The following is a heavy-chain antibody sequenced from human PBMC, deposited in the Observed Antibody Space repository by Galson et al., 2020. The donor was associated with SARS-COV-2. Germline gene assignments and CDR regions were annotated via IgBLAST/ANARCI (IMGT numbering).Heavy chain of an antibody. Sequence: SGPTLVKPTQTLTLTCTFSGFSLTSTGVGVGWIRQPPGKALEWLALIYWDDDKRYRPSLRNRLTISKHTSKNQVVLNMTNLDPVDTATYYCAHTDRGIGVAGAFHYWGQGTLVTVSS. V-gene: IGHV2-5*02. CDR2: IYWDDDK. CDR1: GFSLTSTGVG. CDR3: AHTDRGIGVAGAFHY. D-gene: IGHD6-19*01. J-gene: IGHJ4*02.